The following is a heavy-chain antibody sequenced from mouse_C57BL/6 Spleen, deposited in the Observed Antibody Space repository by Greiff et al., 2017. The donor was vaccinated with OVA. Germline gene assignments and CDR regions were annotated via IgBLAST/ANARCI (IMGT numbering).Heavy chain of an antibody. J-gene: IGHJ4*01. D-gene: IGHD4-1*01. CDR2: ITHSGET. CDR1: GFPITSGYY. Sequence: QVQLKESGPGLVKPSQSLFLTCSITGFPITSGYYWIWLRQSPGKPLEWMGYITHSGETFYNPSLQSPISITRETSTNQFFLQLNSVTTEETAMYYCAGDLTGYYAMDYWGQGTSVTVSS. CDR3: AGDLTGYYAMDY. V-gene: IGHV12-3*01.